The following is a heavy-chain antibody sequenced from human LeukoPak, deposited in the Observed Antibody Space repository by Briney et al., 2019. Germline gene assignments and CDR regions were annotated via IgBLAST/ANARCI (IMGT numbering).Heavy chain of an antibody. CDR1: GGSVRSDSYY. CDR2: VYYNGST. J-gene: IGHJ3*01. CDR3: VREAATDYYDSSGYYRQTEVFDA. Sequence: DPSETLSLTCTVSGGSVRSDSYYWSWIRQPPGKGLEWIGYVYYNGSTNYNPSLKSRVTISVDTSKNQFSLKLRSVTAADTAVYYCVREAATDYYDSSGYYRQTEVFDAWGQGTMVTVSS. V-gene: IGHV4-61*01. D-gene: IGHD3-22*01.